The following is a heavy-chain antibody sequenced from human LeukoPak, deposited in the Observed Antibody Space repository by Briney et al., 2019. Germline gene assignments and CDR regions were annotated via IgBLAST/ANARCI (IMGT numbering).Heavy chain of an antibody. J-gene: IGHJ4*02. V-gene: IGHV3-9*01. CDR1: GFTLSNHW. CDR3: AKADYYGSGSYYTY. D-gene: IGHD3-10*01. Sequence: PGGSLRLSCEASGFTLSNHWMSWVRHAPGKGLEWVSGISWNSGSIGYADSVKGRFTISRDNAKNSLYLQMNSLRAEDTALYYCAKADYYGSGSYYTYWGQGTLVTVSS. CDR2: ISWNSGSI.